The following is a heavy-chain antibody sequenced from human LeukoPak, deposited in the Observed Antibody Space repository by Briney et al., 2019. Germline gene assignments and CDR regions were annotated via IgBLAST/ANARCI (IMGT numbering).Heavy chain of an antibody. CDR1: GFTFSSYA. J-gene: IGHJ5*02. CDR3: AKKYSTGLDP. CDR2: ISYDGSNK. V-gene: IGHV3-30*04. Sequence: PGGSLRLSCAASGFTFSSYAMHWVRQAPGKGLEWVAVISYDGSNKYYADSVKGRFTISRDNSKNTLYLQMNSLRVEDTAVYYCAKKYSTGLDPWGQGTPVTVSS. D-gene: IGHD1-26*01.